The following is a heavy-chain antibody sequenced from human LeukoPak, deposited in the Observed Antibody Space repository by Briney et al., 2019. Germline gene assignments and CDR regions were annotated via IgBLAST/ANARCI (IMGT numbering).Heavy chain of an antibody. D-gene: IGHD6-19*01. V-gene: IGHV5-51*01. CDR2: IYPRDSDT. CDR1: GYTFSNYW. CDR3: ARQGKWSSEDESRHFDY. J-gene: IGHJ4*02. Sequence: SGESLKISCKGSGYTFSNYWIGWVRQMPGRGLEWMGIIYPRDSDTRYSPSFQGQVTISADKSITTAYLQWSSLKASDTAMYYCARQGKWSSEDESRHFDYWGQGTLVTVSS.